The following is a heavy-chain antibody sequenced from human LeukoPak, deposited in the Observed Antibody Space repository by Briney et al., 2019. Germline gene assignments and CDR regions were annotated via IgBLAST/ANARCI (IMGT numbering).Heavy chain of an antibody. Sequence: PGGSLRLSCTASEFTLRSNYMTWVRQAPGKGLEWVSISYRGGSTYYADSVKGRFTFSGDNSKNTLFLQMNSLRGEDTAVYYCAKGYSGGHYAEWAFDVWGQGTMVTVSS. CDR2: SYRGGST. V-gene: IGHV3-66*01. D-gene: IGHD1-26*01. J-gene: IGHJ3*01. CDR1: EFTLRSNY. CDR3: AKGYSGGHYAEWAFDV.